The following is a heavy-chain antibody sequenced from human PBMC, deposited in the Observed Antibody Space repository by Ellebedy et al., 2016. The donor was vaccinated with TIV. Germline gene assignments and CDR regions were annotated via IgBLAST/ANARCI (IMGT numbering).Heavy chain of an antibody. V-gene: IGHV3-21*01. CDR1: GFTVSSNY. D-gene: IGHD5-18*01. J-gene: IGHJ6*02. CDR3: ARDSHGYTYGHPLYYYYGMDV. Sequence: GGSLRLSCAASGFTVSSNYMSWVRQAPGKGLEWVSSIVGSSSSYIYYADSVKGRFTISRDNAKNSLYLQMNSLRAEDTAVYYCARDSHGYTYGHPLYYYYGMDVWGQGTTVTVSS. CDR2: IVGSSSSYI.